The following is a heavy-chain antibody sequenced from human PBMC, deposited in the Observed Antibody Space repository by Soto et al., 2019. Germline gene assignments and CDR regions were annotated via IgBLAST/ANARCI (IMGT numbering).Heavy chain of an antibody. D-gene: IGHD3-10*01. CDR2: INHSGST. Sequence: KPSETLSLTCAVYGGSFSGYYWSWIRQPPGKGLEWIGEINHSGSTNYNPSLKSRVTISVDTSKNQFSLKLSSVTAADTAVYYCAAGIAMGYWGQGTLVTVSS. CDR1: GGSFSGYY. V-gene: IGHV4-34*01. CDR3: AAGIAMGY. J-gene: IGHJ4*02.